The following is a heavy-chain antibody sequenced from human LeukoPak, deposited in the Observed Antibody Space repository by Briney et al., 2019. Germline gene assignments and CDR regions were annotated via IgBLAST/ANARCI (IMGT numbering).Heavy chain of an antibody. Sequence: GGSLRLSCAASGFTFDDYAMHWVRQAPGKGLEWVSLISGDGGSTYYADSVKGRFTISRDNSKNSLYLQMNSLRTEDTALYYCAKDMGGAVGYYYYYGMDVWGQGTTVTVSS. V-gene: IGHV3-43*02. CDR3: AKDMGGAVGYYYYYGMDV. CDR1: GFTFDDYA. D-gene: IGHD6-19*01. J-gene: IGHJ6*02. CDR2: ISGDGGST.